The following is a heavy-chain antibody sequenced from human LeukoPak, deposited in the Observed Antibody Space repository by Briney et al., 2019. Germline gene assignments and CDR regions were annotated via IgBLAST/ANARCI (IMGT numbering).Heavy chain of an antibody. CDR1: GYTFTGYY. V-gene: IGHV1-2*02. Sequence: ASVKVSCKASGYTFTGYYMHWVRQAPGQGLEWMGWINPNSGGTNYAQKFQGRVTMTRDTSTSTAYMELSRLRSDDTAVYYCASLVDIVATMVDDAFDIWGQGTMVTVSS. J-gene: IGHJ3*02. CDR2: INPNSGGT. CDR3: ASLVDIVATMVDDAFDI. D-gene: IGHD5-12*01.